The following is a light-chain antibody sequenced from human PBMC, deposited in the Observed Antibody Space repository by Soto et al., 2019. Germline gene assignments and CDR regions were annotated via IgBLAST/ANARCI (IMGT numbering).Light chain of an antibody. CDR1: SSDVGGYNY. CDR3: CSSTSSSTLV. J-gene: IGLJ1*01. V-gene: IGLV2-14*01. Sequence: QSALTQPASVSGSPGQSITISCTGTSSDVGGYNYVSWYQQHPGKAPKLMIYDVSNRPSGVSNLFSGSKSGNTASLTISGRQAENEADYFCCSSTSSSTLVFGTGTQLTVL. CDR2: DVS.